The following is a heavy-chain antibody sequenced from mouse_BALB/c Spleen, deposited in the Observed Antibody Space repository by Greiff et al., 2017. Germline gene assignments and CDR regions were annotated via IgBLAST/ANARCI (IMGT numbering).Heavy chain of an antibody. CDR3: ARDRTMITTGFAY. Sequence: EVQRVESGGGLVKPGGSLKLSCAASGFTFSSYAMSWVRQSPEKRLEWVAEISSGGSYTYYPDTVTGRFTVSRDNAKNTLYLEMSSLRSEDTAMYYCARDRTMITTGFAYWGQGTLVTVSA. J-gene: IGHJ3*01. CDR2: ISSGGSYT. D-gene: IGHD2-4*01. V-gene: IGHV5-9-4*01. CDR1: GFTFSSYA.